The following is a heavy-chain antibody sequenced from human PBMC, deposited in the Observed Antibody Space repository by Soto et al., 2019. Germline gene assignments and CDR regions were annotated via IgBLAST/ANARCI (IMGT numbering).Heavy chain of an antibody. J-gene: IGHJ4*02. Sequence: QVQVVQSGAEVKRPGASVKVSCMASGYTFTHYAIHWVRQAPGQRPELMGWINAANGHTKYSQTFQGRVTLTRDTSATTAYMELSSLSSEDTAVYYCATQDFESGRSHLDYWGQGTLVTVSS. CDR3: ATQDFESGRSHLDY. D-gene: IGHD3-10*01. V-gene: IGHV1-3*01. CDR2: INAANGHT. CDR1: GYTFTHYA.